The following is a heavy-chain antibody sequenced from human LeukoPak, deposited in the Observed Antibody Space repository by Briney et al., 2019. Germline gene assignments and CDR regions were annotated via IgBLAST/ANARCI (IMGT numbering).Heavy chain of an antibody. D-gene: IGHD6-19*01. V-gene: IGHV1-18*01. CDR2: ISAYNGNT. CDR1: GYTFTSYG. Sequence: ASVKVSCKASGYTFTSYGISWVRQAPGRGLEWMGWISAYNGNTNYAQKLQGRVTMTTDTSTSTAYMELRSLRSDDTAVYYCARERAYSSGWYVGAFDIWGQGTMVTVSS. J-gene: IGHJ3*02. CDR3: ARERAYSSGWYVGAFDI.